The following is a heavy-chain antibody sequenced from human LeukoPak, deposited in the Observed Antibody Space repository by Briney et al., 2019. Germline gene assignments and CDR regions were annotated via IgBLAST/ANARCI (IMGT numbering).Heavy chain of an antibody. J-gene: IGHJ4*01. Sequence: SETLSLTCAVYGGSFSGYYWSWIRQPPGKGLEWIGEINHSGSTNYNPSLKSRVTISVDTSKNQFSLKLSSVTAADTAVYYCARDNWNYVFDYWGHGTLVTVSS. CDR2: INHSGST. CDR1: GGSFSGYY. CDR3: ARDNWNYVFDY. V-gene: IGHV4-34*01. D-gene: IGHD1-7*01.